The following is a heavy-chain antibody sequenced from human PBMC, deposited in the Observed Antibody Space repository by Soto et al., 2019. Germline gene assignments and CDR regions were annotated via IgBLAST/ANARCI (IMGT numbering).Heavy chain of an antibody. CDR2: IIPIFGTA. CDR3: ARGSGSGSYRSSFDP. CDR1: GYTFTSYG. J-gene: IGHJ5*02. Sequence: GASVKVSCKASGYTFTSYGISWVRQAPGQGLEWMGGIIPIFGTANYAQKFQGRVTITADESTSTAYMELSSLRSEDTAVYYCARGSGSGSYRSSFDPWGQGTLVT. V-gene: IGHV1-69*13. D-gene: IGHD3-10*01.